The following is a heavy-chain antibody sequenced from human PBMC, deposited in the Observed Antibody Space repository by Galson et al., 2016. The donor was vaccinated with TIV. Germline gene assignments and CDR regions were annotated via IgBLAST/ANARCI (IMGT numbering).Heavy chain of an antibody. D-gene: IGHD2-15*01. J-gene: IGHJ4*02. Sequence: SVKVSCKASGYSFTDYYIHWVRQAPGQGLEWMGWINPSSGGTFYAQRFQDWVTMTGDTSISTTYMDLSRLRPNDTAVYYCARARRWSEPLEYWGQGTLVTVSS. V-gene: IGHV1-2*04. CDR1: GYSFTDYY. CDR2: INPSSGGT. CDR3: ARARRWSEPLEY.